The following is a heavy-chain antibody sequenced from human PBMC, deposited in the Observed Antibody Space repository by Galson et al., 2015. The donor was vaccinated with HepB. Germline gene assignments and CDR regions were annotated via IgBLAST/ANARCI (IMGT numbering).Heavy chain of an antibody. J-gene: IGHJ4*02. CDR3: VEGRSGY. V-gene: IGHV3-30*18. D-gene: IGHD1-1*01. CDR1: EFSFGSYA. CDR2: ISYDGGKK. Sequence: SLRLSCAASEFSFGSYAMPWVRQAPGKGLEWVAVISYDGGKKIYGDSVKGRFTISRDNPQNTLYMQMNSLRPEDTAVYDCVEGRSGYWGQGTLVTVSS.